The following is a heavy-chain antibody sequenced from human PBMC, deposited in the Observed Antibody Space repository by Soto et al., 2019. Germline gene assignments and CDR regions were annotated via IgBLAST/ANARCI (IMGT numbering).Heavy chain of an antibody. CDR1: GYTFTSYD. D-gene: IGHD3-22*01. V-gene: IGHV1-8*01. CDR2: MNPNSGNT. Sequence: ASVKVPCKASGYTFTSYDINWVRQATGQGLEWMGWMNPNSGNTGYAQKFQGRVTMTRNTSISTAYMELSSLRSEDTAVYYCARGPNTYYYDSSGPRDPWGQGTLVTVSS. CDR3: ARGPNTYYYDSSGPRDP. J-gene: IGHJ5*02.